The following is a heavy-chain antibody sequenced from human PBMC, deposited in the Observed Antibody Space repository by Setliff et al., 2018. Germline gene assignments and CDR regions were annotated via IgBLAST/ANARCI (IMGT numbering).Heavy chain of an antibody. J-gene: IGHJ6*03. V-gene: IGHV1-69*05. CDR1: GGTFSSYA. CDR2: IIPIFGTA. D-gene: IGHD5-18*01. Sequence: SVKVSCKASGGTFSSYAITWVRQAPGQGLEWMGGIIPIFGTAKYAQKFQDRVTMTRDTSTSTVYMELSSLRSGDTAVYYCARAGYIYYYYYMDVWGKGTTVTV. CDR3: ARAGYIYYYYYMDV.